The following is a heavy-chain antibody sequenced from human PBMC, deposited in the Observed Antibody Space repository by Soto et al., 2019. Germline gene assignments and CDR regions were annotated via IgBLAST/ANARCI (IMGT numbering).Heavy chain of an antibody. D-gene: IGHD2-8*02. CDR3: ARHEGWTGPDQ. CDR2: IFHDGNT. Sequence: SETLSLTCAVSGASIGSGGWWSWVRQPPGKGLEWIAEIFHDGNTNYSPSLKSRVTISVDKSQNQFSLNVYSVTAADTAVYYCARHEGWTGPDQWGQGXPVTVYS. CDR1: GASIGSGGW. V-gene: IGHV4-4*02. J-gene: IGHJ5*02.